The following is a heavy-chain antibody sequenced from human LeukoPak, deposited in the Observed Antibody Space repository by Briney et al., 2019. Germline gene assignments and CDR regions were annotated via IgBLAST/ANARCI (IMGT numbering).Heavy chain of an antibody. J-gene: IGHJ5*02. Sequence: PGGSLRLSCAASGFTFNSYSVNWVRQAPGKGLECVSGLSDSGGSTYYADSVKGRFTIPRDNSKNTLYLQMNSLRVEDTAVYYCAKASRATLTTVINWFDPWGQGTPVTVSS. CDR1: GFTFNSYS. V-gene: IGHV3-23*01. CDR3: AKASRATLTTVINWFDP. D-gene: IGHD4-11*01. CDR2: LSDSGGST.